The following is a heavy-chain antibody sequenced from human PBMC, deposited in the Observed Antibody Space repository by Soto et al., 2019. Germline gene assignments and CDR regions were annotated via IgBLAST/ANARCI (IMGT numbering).Heavy chain of an antibody. CDR2: MNEDGGTT. J-gene: IGHJ6*02. Sequence: EVQLVESGGGLVRPGGSLRLSCAASGFTFSSYWMHWVRQAPGKGLVWVSRMNEDGGTTDYADSVKGRFTICRDNAKNTLYLQMNSLRVEDTAVYYCASDLSGRADVWGQGTTVTVSS. V-gene: IGHV3-74*02. CDR1: GFTFSSYW. CDR3: ASDLSGRADV. D-gene: IGHD3-10*01.